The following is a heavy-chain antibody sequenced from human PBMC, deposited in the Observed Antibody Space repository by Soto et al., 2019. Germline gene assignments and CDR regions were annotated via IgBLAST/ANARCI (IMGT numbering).Heavy chain of an antibody. CDR3: ARLGAVYSSGWSGYYYYGMDV. Sequence: SETLSLTCTVSGGSISSYYWSWIRQSPGKGLEWIGYIYYSGSTNYNPSLKSRVTISVDTSKNQFSLKLSSVTAADTAVYYCARLGAVYSSGWSGYYYYGMDVWGQGTTVTVS. CDR1: GGSISSYY. J-gene: IGHJ6*02. CDR2: IYYSGST. D-gene: IGHD6-19*01. V-gene: IGHV4-59*08.